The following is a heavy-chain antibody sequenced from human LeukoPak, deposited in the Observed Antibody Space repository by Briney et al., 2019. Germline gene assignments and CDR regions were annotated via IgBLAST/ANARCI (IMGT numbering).Heavy chain of an antibody. CDR1: GFTFSYYG. D-gene: IGHD6-13*01. CDR2: ISHDGSNK. V-gene: IGHV3-30*18. J-gene: IGHJ4*02. CDR3: VKDSSSSWFGGDSK. Sequence: GGSLRLSCAASGFTFSYYGLHWVRQAPGKGLEWVTLISHDGSNKDYADSVKGRFTISRDNSKNTLYLQMNSLRAEDTAVYYCVKDSSSSWFGGDSKWGQGTLVTVSS.